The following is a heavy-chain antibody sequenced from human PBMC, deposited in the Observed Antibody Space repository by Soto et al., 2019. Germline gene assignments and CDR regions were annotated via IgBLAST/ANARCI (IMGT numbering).Heavy chain of an antibody. CDR2: IYYSGST. Sequence: QVQLQESGPGLVKPSETLSLTCTVSGGSISSYYWSWIRQPPGKGLEWIGYIYYSGSTNYNPSLKSRVTISVDTYKNQFSLKLSSVTAADTAVYYCASDRRAYYYYGMDVWGQGTTVTVSS. J-gene: IGHJ6*02. CDR3: ASDRRAYYYYGMDV. V-gene: IGHV4-59*01. CDR1: GGSISSYY.